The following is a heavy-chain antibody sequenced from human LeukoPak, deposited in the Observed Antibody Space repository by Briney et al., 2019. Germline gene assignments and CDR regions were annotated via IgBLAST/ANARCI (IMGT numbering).Heavy chain of an antibody. D-gene: IGHD1-26*01. CDR2: ISSSSSYI. V-gene: IGHV3-21*01. Sequence: PGRSLRLSCAASGFTFSSYTMNWVRQAPGKGLEWVSSISSSSSYIYYADSVKGRFTISRDNAKNSLYLQMNSLRAEDTAVYYCARDWDSGSYPSDYWGQGTLVTVSS. CDR3: ARDWDSGSYPSDY. J-gene: IGHJ4*02. CDR1: GFTFSSYT.